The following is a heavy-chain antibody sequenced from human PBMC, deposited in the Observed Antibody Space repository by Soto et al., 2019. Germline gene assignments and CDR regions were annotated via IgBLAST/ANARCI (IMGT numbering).Heavy chain of an antibody. Sequence: PSETLYLTSNVSGGSIDRSNYYWDWLRQPPGKGLEWIGTTYYNGNAYYNPSLKSRVSMSVDTSKNQFSLKLVSVTAADTAVYYCARHFVAVVIKGWGYWGQGTLVTVS. CDR3: ARHFVAVVIKGWGY. V-gene: IGHV4-39*01. J-gene: IGHJ4*02. CDR2: TYYNGNA. CDR1: GGSIDRSNYY. D-gene: IGHD3-10*01.